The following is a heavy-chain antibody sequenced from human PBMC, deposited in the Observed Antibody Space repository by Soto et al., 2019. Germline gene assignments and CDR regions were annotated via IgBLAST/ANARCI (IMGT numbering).Heavy chain of an antibody. CDR3: ARVRDYGDYVFDY. V-gene: IGHV1-69*02. CDR2: IIPILGIA. J-gene: IGHJ4*02. Sequence: QVQLVQSGAEVKKPGSSVKVSCKASGGTFSSYTISWVRQAPGQGLEWMGRIIPILGIANYAQKFQGRVTITADKSTSTAYMELSSLRSEDTAVYYCARVRDYGDYVFDYWGQGTLVTVSS. CDR1: GGTFSSYT. D-gene: IGHD4-17*01.